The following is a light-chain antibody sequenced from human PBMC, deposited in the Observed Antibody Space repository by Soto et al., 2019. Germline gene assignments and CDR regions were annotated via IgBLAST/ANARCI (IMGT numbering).Light chain of an antibody. Sequence: DIQMTQSPSTLSASVGDRVTITCRASQSISSGLAWYQQKPGKAPKLLIYKASSLESGVPSRFSGSGSGTEFTLTISSLQPDDFATYYCQQYNSYSVYTFGQGTKLEIK. CDR3: QQYNSYSVYT. J-gene: IGKJ2*01. V-gene: IGKV1-5*03. CDR1: QSISSG. CDR2: KAS.